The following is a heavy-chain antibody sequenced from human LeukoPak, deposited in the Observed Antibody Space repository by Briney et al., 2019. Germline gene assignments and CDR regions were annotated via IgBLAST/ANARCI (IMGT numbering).Heavy chain of an antibody. CDR3: ARVATIFGVVIFPNWFDP. D-gene: IGHD3-3*01. Sequence: GASVKVSCKASGYTFTGYYMHWVLQAPGQGLEWMGWINPNSGGTNYAQKFQGRVTMTRDTSISTAYMELSRLRSDDTAVYYCARVATIFGVVIFPNWFDPWGQGTLVTVSS. J-gene: IGHJ5*02. CDR1: GYTFTGYY. CDR2: INPNSGGT. V-gene: IGHV1-2*02.